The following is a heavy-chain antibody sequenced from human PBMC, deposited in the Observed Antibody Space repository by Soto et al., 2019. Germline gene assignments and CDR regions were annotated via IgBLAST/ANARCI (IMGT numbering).Heavy chain of an antibody. V-gene: IGHV3-30*18. Sequence: GSLRLSCAASGFTFSSYGMHWVRQAPGKGLGWVAVISYDGSNKYYADSVKGRFTISRDNSKNTLYLQMNSLRAEDTAVYYCAKPRVRSPIIAVATNWGQGTLVTVSS. D-gene: IGHD6-19*01. CDR2: ISYDGSNK. CDR3: AKPRVRSPIIAVATN. J-gene: IGHJ4*02. CDR1: GFTFSSYG.